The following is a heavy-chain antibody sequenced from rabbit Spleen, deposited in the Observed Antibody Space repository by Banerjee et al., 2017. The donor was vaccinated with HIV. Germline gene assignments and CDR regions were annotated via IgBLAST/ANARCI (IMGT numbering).Heavy chain of an antibody. D-gene: IGHD8-1*01. Sequence: QEQLEESGGDLVKPEGSLTLTCTVSGFSFSSSYYMCWVRQAPGKGLEWIACIYTGSGNTYYASWAKGRFTDSKTSSTTVTLQMTSLTAADTATYFCARGGAGYGGGGYDLWGPGTLVTVS. CDR2: IYTGSGNT. V-gene: IGHV1S45*01. CDR1: GFSFSSSYY. J-gene: IGHJ4*01. CDR3: ARGGAGYGGGGYDL.